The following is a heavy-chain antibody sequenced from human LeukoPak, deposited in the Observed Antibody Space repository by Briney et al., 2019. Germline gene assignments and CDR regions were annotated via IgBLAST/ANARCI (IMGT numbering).Heavy chain of an antibody. Sequence: SETLSLTCTVSGGSISSYYWSWIRQPPGKGLEWIGYIYYSGSTNYNPSLESRVTISVDTSKNQFSLKLSSVTAADTAVYYCARETGSSGGFDYWGQGTLVTVSS. CDR3: ARETGSSGGFDY. CDR1: GGSISSYY. CDR2: IYYSGST. J-gene: IGHJ4*02. D-gene: IGHD2-15*01. V-gene: IGHV4-59*01.